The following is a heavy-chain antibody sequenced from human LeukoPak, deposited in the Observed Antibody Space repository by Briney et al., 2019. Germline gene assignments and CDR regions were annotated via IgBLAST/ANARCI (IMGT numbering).Heavy chain of an antibody. J-gene: IGHJ4*02. CDR1: GFTFSNYA. D-gene: IGHD4-17*01. V-gene: IGHV3-23*01. CDR3: ARYYGDSYYFDY. Sequence: GGSLRLSCAASGFTFSNYAMSWVRQAPGKGLEWVSAITGSGSGIYYADSMKSRFTISRDNSKNTLYLQMNSLRAEDTAVYYCARYYGDSYYFDYWGQGTLVTVSS. CDR2: ITGSGSGI.